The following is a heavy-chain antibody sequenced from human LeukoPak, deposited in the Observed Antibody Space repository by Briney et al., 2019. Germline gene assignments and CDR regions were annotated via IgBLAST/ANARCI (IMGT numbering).Heavy chain of an antibody. V-gene: IGHV3-21*01. Sequence: PGGSLRLSCGASGFTFDLYGMHWVRQAPGKGLEWVSSISSSSSYIYYADSVKGRFTISRDNAKNSLYLQMNSLRAEDTAVYYCAREAEGSSWFSHYYYYYYMDVWGKGTTVTVSS. CDR2: ISSSSSYI. CDR1: GFTFDLYG. J-gene: IGHJ6*03. CDR3: AREAEGSSWFSHYYYYYYMDV. D-gene: IGHD6-13*01.